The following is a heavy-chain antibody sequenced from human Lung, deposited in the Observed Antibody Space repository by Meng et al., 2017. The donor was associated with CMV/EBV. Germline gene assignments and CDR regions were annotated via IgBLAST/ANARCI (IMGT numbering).Heavy chain of an antibody. CDR2: IYYSGST. J-gene: IGHJ6*02. CDR3: ARATGYCSSTSCYTTFYYYYGVDV. CDR1: GGSISSSSYY. V-gene: IGHV4-39*07. Sequence: GSLRLXCTVSGGSISSSSYYWGWIRQPPGKGLEWIGSIYYSGSTYYNPSLKSRVTISVDTSKNQFSLKLSSVTAADTAVYYCARATGYCSSTSCYTTFYYYYGVDVWGQGTXVTVSS. D-gene: IGHD2-2*02.